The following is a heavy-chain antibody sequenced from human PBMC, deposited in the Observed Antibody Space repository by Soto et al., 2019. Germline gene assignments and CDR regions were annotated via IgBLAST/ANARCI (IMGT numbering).Heavy chain of an antibody. CDR2: IYYSGST. CDR3: ARHPGYAVPTVYATHYFDY. D-gene: IGHD2-8*01. CDR1: GGSISSGGYY. V-gene: IGHV4-39*01. Sequence: PSETPSLTCTVSGGSISSGGYYWSWIRQHPGKGLEWIGYIYYSGSTYYNPSLKSRATISVDTSKSQFSLRLSSVTAADTAVYYCARHPGYAVPTVYATHYFDYWGQGILVTVSS. J-gene: IGHJ4*02.